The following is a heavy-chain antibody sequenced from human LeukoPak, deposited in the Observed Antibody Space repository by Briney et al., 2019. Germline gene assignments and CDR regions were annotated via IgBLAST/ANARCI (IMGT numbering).Heavy chain of an antibody. Sequence: GGSLRLSCAASGFIFSDYYMSWIRQAPGKGLEWVSFISDGGRPLHYADSVKGRFTISRDNTKNSLYLQMNSLRDEDTAVYFCARRYCTPSSCYSDYWGQGALVTVSS. V-gene: IGHV3-11*01. CDR2: ISDGGRPL. J-gene: IGHJ4*02. CDR1: GFIFSDYY. D-gene: IGHD2-8*01. CDR3: ARRYCTPSSCYSDY.